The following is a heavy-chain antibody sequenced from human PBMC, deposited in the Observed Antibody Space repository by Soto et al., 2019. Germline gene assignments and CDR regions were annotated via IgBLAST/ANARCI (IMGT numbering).Heavy chain of an antibody. J-gene: IGHJ4*02. Sequence: EVQLVESGGGLVKPGGSLRLSCAASGFTFSSYSMNWVRQAPGKGLEWVSSISSSSSYIYYADSVKGRFTISRDNAKNSLYLQMNSLRAEDTAVYYCARDGPYYYGSGSWGQGTLVTVSS. D-gene: IGHD3-10*01. CDR3: ARDGPYYYGSGS. CDR2: ISSSSSYI. CDR1: GFTFSSYS. V-gene: IGHV3-21*01.